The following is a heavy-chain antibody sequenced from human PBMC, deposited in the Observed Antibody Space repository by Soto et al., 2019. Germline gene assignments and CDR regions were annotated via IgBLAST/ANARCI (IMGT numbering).Heavy chain of an antibody. D-gene: IGHD3-16*02. CDR3: GKASAYVYVWGSFRYYFDP. J-gene: IGHJ4*02. CDR2: ISASGDRT. CDR1: GFTSSTYA. Sequence: GGSLRPSCQASGFTSSTYATSWVSHAPRNGLEWVSGISASGDRTNYADSMKGRFSISRDNSQNTLHLQMKSLRAEDAAVYYCGKASAYVYVWGSFRYYFDPWGQGALVTVSS. V-gene: IGHV3-23*01.